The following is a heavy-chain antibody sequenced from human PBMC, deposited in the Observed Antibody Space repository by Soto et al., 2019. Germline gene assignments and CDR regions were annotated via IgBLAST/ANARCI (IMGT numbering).Heavy chain of an antibody. J-gene: IGHJ6*02. D-gene: IGHD2-8*01. CDR1: GYSFTDYH. Sequence: GASVKVSCKASGYSFTDYHIHWVRQAPGQGLEWLGRINPKSGGTSTAQKFQGWVTMTTDTSISTASMELTRLTSDDTAIYYCVRGDSTACSNGVCSFFYNHDMDVWGQGTTVTVSS. CDR3: VRGDSTACSNGVCSFFYNHDMDV. V-gene: IGHV1-2*04. CDR2: INPKSGGT.